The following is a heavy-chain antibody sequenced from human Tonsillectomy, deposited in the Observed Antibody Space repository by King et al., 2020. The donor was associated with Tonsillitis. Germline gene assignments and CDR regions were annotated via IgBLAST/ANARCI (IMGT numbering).Heavy chain of an antibody. CDR2: ISYDGSSE. J-gene: IGHJ5*02. CDR3: ARGYYYGSGRVDP. Sequence: VQLVESGGGMVQPGMSLRLSCASSGFPFSSYALHWVRQAPGKGLEWVSVISYDGSSEYYADSVRGRFTISRDNSKNTLYLQMNSLTVEDTAVYYCARGYYYGSGRVDPWGQGTLVTVSS. D-gene: IGHD3-10*01. CDR1: GFPFSSYA. V-gene: IGHV3-30-3*01.